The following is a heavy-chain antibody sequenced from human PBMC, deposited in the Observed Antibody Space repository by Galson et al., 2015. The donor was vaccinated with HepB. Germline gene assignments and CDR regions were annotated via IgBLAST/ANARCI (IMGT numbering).Heavy chain of an antibody. CDR2: ITGSSIGT. V-gene: IGHV3-23*01. CDR3: AKDLGDSLAARWDY. D-gene: IGHD6-6*01. Sequence: LRLSCAASGFTFSSQAMSWVRQAPGKGLEWVSTITGSSIGTFYADSVKGRLTISRDNSKNTLYLQMNSLRADDTAVYYCAKDLGDSLAARWDYWGQGTLVTVSS. CDR1: GFTFSSQA. J-gene: IGHJ4*02.